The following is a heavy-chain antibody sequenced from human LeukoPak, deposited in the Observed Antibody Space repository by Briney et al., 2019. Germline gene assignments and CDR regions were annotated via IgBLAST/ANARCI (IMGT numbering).Heavy chain of an antibody. J-gene: IGHJ5*02. CDR3: AIRRGRPNWFDP. CDR2: IYYSGST. Sequence: SETLSLTCTVSGGSISSSSYYWGWIRQPPGKGLEWIGSIYYSGSTYYNPSLKSRVTISVDTSKNQFSLKLSSVTAADTAVYYCAIRRGRPNWFDPWGQGTLVTVSS. D-gene: IGHD3-10*01. CDR1: GGSISSSSYY. V-gene: IGHV4-39*07.